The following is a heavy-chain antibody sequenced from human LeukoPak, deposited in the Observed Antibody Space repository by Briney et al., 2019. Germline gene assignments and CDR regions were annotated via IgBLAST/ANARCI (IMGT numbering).Heavy chain of an antibody. CDR3: ARSLPGCSGGSCYAWYFDL. CDR2: IYTSGST. J-gene: IGHJ2*01. V-gene: IGHV4-4*07. Sequence: SETLSLTCTVSGGSISIYYWSWIRQPAGKGLEWIGRIYTSGSTNYNPSLKSRVTISVDKSKNQFSLKLSSVTAADTAVYYCARSLPGCSGGSCYAWYFDLWGRGTLVTVSS. D-gene: IGHD2-15*01. CDR1: GGSISIYY.